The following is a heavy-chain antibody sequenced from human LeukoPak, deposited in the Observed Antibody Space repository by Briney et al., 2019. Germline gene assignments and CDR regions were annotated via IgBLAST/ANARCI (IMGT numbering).Heavy chain of an antibody. CDR2: ISSSSSYI. V-gene: IGHV3-21*01. CDR3: ARDKGYYGDYKKAYYYYYGMDV. D-gene: IGHD4-17*01. CDR1: GFTFGSYW. J-gene: IGHJ6*02. Sequence: GGSLRLSCAASGFTFGSYWMHWVRQAPGKGLEWVSSISSSSSYIYYADSVKGRFTISRDNAKNSLYLQMNSLRAEDTAVYYCARDKGYYGDYKKAYYYYYGMDVWGQGTTVTVSS.